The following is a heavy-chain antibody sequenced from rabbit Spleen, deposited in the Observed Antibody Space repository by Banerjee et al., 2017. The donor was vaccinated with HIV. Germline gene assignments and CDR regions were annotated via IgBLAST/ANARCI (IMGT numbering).Heavy chain of an antibody. CDR2: INTATGKD. D-gene: IGHD4-2*01. CDR3: ARDAAGREDFNL. J-gene: IGHJ4*01. CDR1: GFSFSDRDV. V-gene: IGHV1S45*01. Sequence: QEQLEESGGGLVKPEGSLTLTCKASGFSFSDRDVMCWVRQAPGKGLEWIGCINTATGKDVYASWAKGRFTISKTSSTTVTLHMTSLTVADTATYFCARDAAGREDFNLWGPGTLVTVS.